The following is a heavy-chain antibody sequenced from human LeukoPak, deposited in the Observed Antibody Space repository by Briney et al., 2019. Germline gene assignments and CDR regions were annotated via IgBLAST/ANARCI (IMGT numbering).Heavy chain of an antibody. Sequence: GGSLRLSCAASGFIFSSYAMHWVRQAPGKGLEWVAVISYDGSNKYYADSVKGRFTISRDNSKNTLYLQMNSLRAEDTAVYYCARDRSSTTLTWFDPWGQGTLVTVSS. J-gene: IGHJ5*02. D-gene: IGHD2-2*01. CDR2: ISYDGSNK. V-gene: IGHV3-30-3*01. CDR3: ARDRSSTTLTWFDP. CDR1: GFIFSSYA.